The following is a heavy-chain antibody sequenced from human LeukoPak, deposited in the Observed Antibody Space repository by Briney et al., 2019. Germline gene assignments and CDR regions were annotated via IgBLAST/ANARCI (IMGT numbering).Heavy chain of an antibody. V-gene: IGHV3-7*03. CDR3: ARNNGMDV. CDR2: VNRDGSET. Sequence: GGSLRLSCAASGFALSSHWMTWVRQVPGRGPEWVANVNRDGSETYYLDSVKGRFTISKDNAKNSLYLQMNNLRAEDTALYHCARNNGMDVWGQGTTVIVSS. CDR1: GFALSSHW. J-gene: IGHJ6*02.